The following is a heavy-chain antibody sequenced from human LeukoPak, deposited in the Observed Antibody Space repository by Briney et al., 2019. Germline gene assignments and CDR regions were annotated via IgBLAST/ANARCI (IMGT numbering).Heavy chain of an antibody. V-gene: IGHV3-21*01. Sequence: ETLSLTCTVSGGSISSSSYYWGWIRQAPGKGLEWVSSISSSSSYIYYADSVKGRFTISRDNAKNSLYLQMNSLRAEDTAVYYCARDVAIVDNWNYFSDIWGQGTMVTVSS. D-gene: IGHD1-7*01. CDR3: ARDVAIVDNWNYFSDI. J-gene: IGHJ3*02. CDR2: ISSSSSYI. CDR1: GGSISSSS.